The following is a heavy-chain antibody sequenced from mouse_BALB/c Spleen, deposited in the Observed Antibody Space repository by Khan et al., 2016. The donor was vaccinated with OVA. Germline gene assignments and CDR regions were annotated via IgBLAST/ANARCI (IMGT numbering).Heavy chain of an antibody. CDR1: GFSLTSYG. CDR3: ARDTTVESYWYFDV. V-gene: IGHV2-9*02. CDR2: IWAGGSK. Sequence: VELVESGPGLVAPSQSLSITCTVSGFSLTSYGVHWVRQPPGKGLEWLGVIWAGGSKNYNSALLSRLSISKDNSKSQVFLKMNSLQTDDTAMYYCARDTTVESYWYFDVWGAGTTVTVSS. D-gene: IGHD1-1*01. J-gene: IGHJ1*01.